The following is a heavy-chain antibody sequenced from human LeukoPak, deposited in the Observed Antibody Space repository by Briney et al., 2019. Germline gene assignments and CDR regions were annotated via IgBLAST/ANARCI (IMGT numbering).Heavy chain of an antibody. V-gene: IGHV3-21*01. Sequence: PGGSLRLSCAASGFTFSSSGMSWVRQAPGKGLEWVSSISSSSYIYYADSVKGRFTISRDNAENSLYLQMNSLRVEDTAVYYCARGGSYSSSVDYWGQGTLVTVSS. D-gene: IGHD6-13*01. CDR3: ARGGSYSSSVDY. J-gene: IGHJ4*02. CDR2: ISSSSYI. CDR1: GFTFSSSG.